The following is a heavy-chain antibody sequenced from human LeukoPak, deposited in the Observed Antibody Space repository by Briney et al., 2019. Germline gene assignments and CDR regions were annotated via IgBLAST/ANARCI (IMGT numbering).Heavy chain of an antibody. D-gene: IGHD6-6*01. J-gene: IGHJ6*02. CDR2: INHSGST. CDR3: ATLRSSRIYYYGMDV. Sequence: SETLSLTCAVYGGSFSGYYWSWIRQPPGKGLEWIGEINHSGSTNYNPSPKSRVTISVDTSKNQFSLKLSSVTAADTAVYYCATLRSSRIYYYGMDVWGQGTTVTVSS. V-gene: IGHV4-34*01. CDR1: GGSFSGYY.